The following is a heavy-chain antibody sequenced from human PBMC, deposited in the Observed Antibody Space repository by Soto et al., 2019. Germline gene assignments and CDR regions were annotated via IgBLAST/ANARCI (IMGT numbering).Heavy chain of an antibody. V-gene: IGHV3-30*18. CDR1: GFTFSSYG. CDR3: AKDQAGSGSYYNGDYYYYYGMDV. CDR2: ISYDGSNK. D-gene: IGHD3-10*01. J-gene: IGHJ6*02. Sequence: PGGSLRLSCAASGFTFSSYGMHWVRQAPGKGLEWVAVISYDGSNKYYADSVKGRFTISRDNSKNTLYLQMNSLRAEDTAVYYCAKDQAGSGSYYNGDYYYYYGMDVWGQGTTVTVSS.